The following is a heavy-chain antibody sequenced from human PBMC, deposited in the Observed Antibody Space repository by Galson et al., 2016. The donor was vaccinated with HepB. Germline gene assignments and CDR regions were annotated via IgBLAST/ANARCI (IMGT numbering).Heavy chain of an antibody. D-gene: IGHD3-16*01. CDR3: ARAHCDDVASKSFNY. CDR2: IRGGGEAT. Sequence: SLRLSCAASGFTFSNYATAWVRLPPGKGLEWVSTIRGGGEATYYTDSVKGRFTISRDNSRSTLPLHMTSLTAEDTALYYCARAHCDDVASKSFNYWGQGTLVTVSS. J-gene: IGHJ4*02. CDR1: GFTFSNYA. V-gene: IGHV3-23*01.